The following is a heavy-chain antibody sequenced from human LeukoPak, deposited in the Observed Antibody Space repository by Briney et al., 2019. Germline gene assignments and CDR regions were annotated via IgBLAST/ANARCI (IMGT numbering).Heavy chain of an antibody. D-gene: IGHD3-10*01. CDR2: IYYSGST. Sequence: SETLSLTCTVSGGSISSSSYYWGWIRQPPGKGLEWIGSIYYSGSTYYNPSLKSRVTISVDTSKNQFSLKLSSVTAADTAVYYCAGFPVLLWGAYGMDVWGQGTTVTVSS. CDR1: GGSISSSSYY. V-gene: IGHV4-39*01. J-gene: IGHJ6*02. CDR3: AGFPVLLWGAYGMDV.